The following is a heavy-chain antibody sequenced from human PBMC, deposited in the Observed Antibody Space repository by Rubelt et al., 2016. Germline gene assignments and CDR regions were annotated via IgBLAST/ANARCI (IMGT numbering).Heavy chain of an antibody. CDR3: AGGITIFGVASGYFDY. CDR2: IYYSGST. J-gene: IGHJ4*02. V-gene: IGHV4-59*01. CDR1: GGSISSYY. Sequence: QVQLQESGPGLVKPSETLSLTCTVSGGSISSYYWSWIRRPPGKGLEWIGYIYYSGSTNYNPSLKSRVTISVDTSKNQFSLKLSSVSAAGTAVYYCAGGITIFGVASGYFDYWGQGTLVTVSS. D-gene: IGHD3-3*01.